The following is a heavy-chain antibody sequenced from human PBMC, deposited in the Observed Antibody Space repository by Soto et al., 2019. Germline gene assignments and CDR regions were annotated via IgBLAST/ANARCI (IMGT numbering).Heavy chain of an antibody. Sequence: QVQLVESGGGVVQPGRSLRLSCAASGFTFSSYAMHWVRQAPGKGLEWVAIISYDGSNKYYADSVKGRFTISRDNSKNTLCLQMNSLRAEDTAVYYCARDGGYYYDTSGYYCFDSWGQGTLVTVSS. CDR1: GFTFSSYA. J-gene: IGHJ4*02. V-gene: IGHV3-30-3*01. CDR2: ISYDGSNK. D-gene: IGHD3-22*01. CDR3: ARDGGYYYDTSGYYCFDS.